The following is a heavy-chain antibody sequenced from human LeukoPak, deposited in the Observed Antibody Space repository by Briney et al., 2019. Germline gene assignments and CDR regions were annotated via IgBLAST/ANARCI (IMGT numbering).Heavy chain of an antibody. CDR1: GGSVSSGSYY. CDR2: IYYSGST. Sequence: PSETLSLTCTVSGGSVSSGSYYWSWIRQPPGKGLEWIGYIYYSGSTNYNPSLKSRVTISVDTSKNQFSLKLSSVTAADTAVYYCARDRPAAGFTHWDQGTLVTVSS. V-gene: IGHV4-61*01. D-gene: IGHD6-13*01. J-gene: IGHJ4*02. CDR3: ARDRPAAGFTH.